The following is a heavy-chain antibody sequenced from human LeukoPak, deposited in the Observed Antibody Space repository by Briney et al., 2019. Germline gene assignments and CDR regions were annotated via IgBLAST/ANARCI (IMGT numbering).Heavy chain of an antibody. CDR2: ISAYNGNT. J-gene: IGHJ6*03. Sequence: ASVKVSCKASGGTFSSYAISWVRQAPGQGLEWMGWISAYNGNTNYAQKLQGRVTMTTDTSTSTAYMELRSLRSDDTAVYYCARRGPNYYYYMDVWGKGTTVTISS. D-gene: IGHD3-10*01. CDR3: ARRGPNYYYYMDV. CDR1: GGTFSSYA. V-gene: IGHV1-18*01.